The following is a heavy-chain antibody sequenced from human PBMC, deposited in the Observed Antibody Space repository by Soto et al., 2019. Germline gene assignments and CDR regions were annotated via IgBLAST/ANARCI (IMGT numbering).Heavy chain of an antibody. J-gene: IGHJ4*02. V-gene: IGHV3-33*01. CDR2: IWYDGNNK. CDR3: ARDGYCSGGSCYSVPVFDF. D-gene: IGHD2-15*01. CDR1: GFTFSNYG. Sequence: QVQLVESGGGVVQPGRSLRLSCAASGFTFSNYGMHWVRQAPGKGLEWVALIWYDGNNKYYADSVKGRVTISRDNSKNTLYLQMNSLRAEDTAVYYCARDGYCSGGSCYSVPVFDFWGQGTLVTVSS.